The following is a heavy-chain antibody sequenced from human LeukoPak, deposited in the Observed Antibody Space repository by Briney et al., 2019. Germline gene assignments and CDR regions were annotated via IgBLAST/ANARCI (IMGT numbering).Heavy chain of an antibody. J-gene: IGHJ4*02. CDR2: ISGSGGST. CDR1: GLTFSSYA. D-gene: IGHD6-19*01. CDR3: AKDPTAVARLYYFDY. V-gene: IGHV3-23*01. Sequence: GGSLRLSCEASGLTFSSYAMSWVRQAPGKGLEWVSAISGSGGSTYYADSVKGRFTISRDNSKNTLYLQMNSLRAEDTAVYYCAKDPTAVARLYYFDYWGQGTLVTVSS.